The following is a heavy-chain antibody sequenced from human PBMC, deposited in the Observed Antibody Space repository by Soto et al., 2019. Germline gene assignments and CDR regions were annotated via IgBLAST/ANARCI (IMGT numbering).Heavy chain of an antibody. CDR3: ARGVLTTVTTLYY. CDR1: GGSVSSGSYY. D-gene: IGHD4-17*01. V-gene: IGHV4-61*01. J-gene: IGHJ4*02. CDR2: IYYSGST. Sequence: SETLSLTCTVSGGSVSSGSYYWSWIRQPPGKGLEWIGYIYYSGSTNYNPSLKSRVTISVDTSKNQFSLKLSSVTAADTAVYYCARGVLTTVTTLYYWGQGTLVTVSS.